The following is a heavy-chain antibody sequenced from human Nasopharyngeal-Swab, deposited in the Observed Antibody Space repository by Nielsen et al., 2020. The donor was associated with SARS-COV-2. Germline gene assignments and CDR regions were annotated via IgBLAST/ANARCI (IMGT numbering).Heavy chain of an antibody. CDR1: GGTFSSYA. CDR2: IIPIFGIA. Sequence: SVKVSCKASGGTFSSYAISWVRQAPGQGLEWMGRIIPIFGIANYAQKLQGRVTITADKSTSQAYMELSSLRSEDTAVYYCASQGGGDYYDSRRYYNYVMDVWGQGTTVTVSS. V-gene: IGHV1-69*04. J-gene: IGHJ6*02. CDR3: ASQGGGDYYDSRRYYNYVMDV. D-gene: IGHD3-22*01.